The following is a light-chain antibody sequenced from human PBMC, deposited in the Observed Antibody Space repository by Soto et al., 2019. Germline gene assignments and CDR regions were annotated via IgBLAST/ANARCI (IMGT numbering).Light chain of an antibody. CDR3: QQTYITPPWT. CDR1: QSLSSH. CDR2: GTS. J-gene: IGKJ1*01. Sequence: DIQMTQSPSSLSASVGDRVTITCRASQSLSSHLNWYQQKPGKAPKLLIHGTSSLQSGVPSRFSGSGSGTEFTLTISSLQPEDFATYFCQQTYITPPWTFGQGTKVEI. V-gene: IGKV1-39*01.